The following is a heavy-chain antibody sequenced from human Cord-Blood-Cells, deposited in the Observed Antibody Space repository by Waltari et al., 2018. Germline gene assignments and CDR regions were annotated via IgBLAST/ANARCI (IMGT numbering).Heavy chain of an antibody. Sequence: QLQLQESGPGLVKPSETLSLTCTVSGGSISSSSYYWGWIRQPPGKGLEWIGSIYYSGSTYYNPSLKSRVTISVDTSKNQFSLKLSSVTAADTAVYYWARRTAARSGAFDIWGQGTMVTVSS. CDR3: ARRTAARSGAFDI. CDR1: GGSISSSSYY. CDR2: IYYSGST. J-gene: IGHJ3*02. V-gene: IGHV4-39*07. D-gene: IGHD5-18*01.